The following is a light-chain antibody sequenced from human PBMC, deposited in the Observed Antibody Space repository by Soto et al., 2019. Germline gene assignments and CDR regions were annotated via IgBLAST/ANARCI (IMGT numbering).Light chain of an antibody. V-gene: IGKV3-20*01. Sequence: ELVLTQSPSTLSLSPGERATLSCRASQSVSSSYLAWYQQIPGQAPRLLIYGASSRATAIPDTFSGSGSGTDFTLTINRLEPEDFAVYFCQQYGSSPWTFGQGTKVDIK. CDR2: GAS. CDR1: QSVSSSY. J-gene: IGKJ1*01. CDR3: QQYGSSPWT.